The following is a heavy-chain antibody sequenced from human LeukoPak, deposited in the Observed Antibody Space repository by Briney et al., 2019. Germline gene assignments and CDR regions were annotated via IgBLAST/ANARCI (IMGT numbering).Heavy chain of an antibody. Sequence: GGSLRLSCAASGFSLSSYSMNWVRQAPGKGLEWVSSISSSSSYIYYADSVKGRFTISRDNARNSLYLQMNTLRAEDTAVYYCARDSSGWYRGDFDSWGQGTLVTVSS. CDR1: GFSLSSYS. J-gene: IGHJ4*02. CDR3: ARDSSGWYRGDFDS. V-gene: IGHV3-21*01. D-gene: IGHD6-19*01. CDR2: ISSSSSYI.